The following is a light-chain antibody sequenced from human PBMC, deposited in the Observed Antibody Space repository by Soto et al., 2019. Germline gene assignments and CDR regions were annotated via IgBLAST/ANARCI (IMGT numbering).Light chain of an antibody. J-gene: IGLJ3*02. CDR1: SSDVGGSNF. V-gene: IGLV2-8*01. CDR3: SSSAGGYTWV. Sequence: QSALTQPPSASGSPGQSVTISCTGTSSDVGGSNFVSWYQQHPGKAPKLMIYEVSKRPSGVPARFSGSKSGNTASLTVSGLQAEDEYDYYCSSSAGGYTWVFGGGTKLTVL. CDR2: EVS.